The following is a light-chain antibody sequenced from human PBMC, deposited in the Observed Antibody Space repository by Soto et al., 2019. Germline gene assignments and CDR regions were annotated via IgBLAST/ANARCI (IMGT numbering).Light chain of an antibody. J-gene: IGKJ1*01. V-gene: IGKV4-1*01. CDR3: QQYYSTPRGT. CDR2: WAS. CDR1: QSVLYSSSNKNY. Sequence: DIVMTQSPDSLAVSLGERATINCKSSQSVLYSSSNKNYLAWYQQKPGQPPKLLIYWASTRESGVPDRFSGSGYGTDFTLTISSLQAEDVAVYYCQQYYSTPRGTFGQGTKVEIK.